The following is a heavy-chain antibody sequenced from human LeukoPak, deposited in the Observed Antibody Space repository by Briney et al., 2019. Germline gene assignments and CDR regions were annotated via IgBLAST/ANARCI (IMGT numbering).Heavy chain of an antibody. V-gene: IGHV1-2*02. J-gene: IGHJ4*02. Sequence: ASVKVSCKASGYTFTGYYMHWVRQSPGQGLEWMGWINPNSGGTNYAQKFQGRVTMTRDTSISTAYMELSRLRAEDTAVYYCARGPLYYYDSTAYLDYWGQGTLVTVSS. CDR2: INPNSGGT. CDR3: ARGPLYYYDSTAYLDY. CDR1: GYTFTGYY. D-gene: IGHD3-22*01.